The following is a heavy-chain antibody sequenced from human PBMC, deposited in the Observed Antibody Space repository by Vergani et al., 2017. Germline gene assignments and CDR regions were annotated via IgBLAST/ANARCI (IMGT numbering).Heavy chain of an antibody. CDR1: AYSFTSYW. CDR2: IYPGDSDT. J-gene: IGHJ4*02. Sequence: EVQLVQSGAEVKKPGESLKISCKGSAYSFTSYWIGWVRQMPGKGLEWMGSIYPGDSDTRYSPSFQGQVTISAGKSISTAYLQWSSLKASDTAMYYCARGGYYYGSGSYPHFDYWGQGTLVTVSS. D-gene: IGHD3-10*01. V-gene: IGHV5-51*01. CDR3: ARGGYYYGSGSYPHFDY.